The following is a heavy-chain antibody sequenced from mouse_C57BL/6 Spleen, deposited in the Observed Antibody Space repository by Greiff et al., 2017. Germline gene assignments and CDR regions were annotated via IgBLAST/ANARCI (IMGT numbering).Heavy chain of an antibody. CDR1: GFTFSSYA. CDR3: ASLELGRGWFSY. J-gene: IGHJ3*01. V-gene: IGHV5-4*03. CDR2: ISDGGSHT. D-gene: IGHD4-1*01. Sequence: EVKVVESGGGLVKPGGSLKLSCAASGFTFSSYAMSWVRQSPEKRLEWVATISDGGSHTNYQDNVKGRFTISRDNATNNLYLQMNHLKSEDTAMYYCASLELGRGWFSYWGQGTLVTVSA.